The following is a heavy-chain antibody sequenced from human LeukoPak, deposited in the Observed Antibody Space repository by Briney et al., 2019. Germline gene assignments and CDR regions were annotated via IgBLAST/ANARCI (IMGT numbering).Heavy chain of an antibody. V-gene: IGHV1-3*01. CDR3: ARDGSQGYSSAFDY. Sequence: VSVKVSCKASGYTFTTYAMHWVRQAPGQRLEWMGWINAGSGNTKYSQKFQDRVTITRDTSASTAYMELSSLRSEDTAVYYCARDGSQGYSSAFDYWGQGTLVTVSS. J-gene: IGHJ4*02. CDR1: GYTFTTYA. D-gene: IGHD6-25*01. CDR2: INAGSGNT.